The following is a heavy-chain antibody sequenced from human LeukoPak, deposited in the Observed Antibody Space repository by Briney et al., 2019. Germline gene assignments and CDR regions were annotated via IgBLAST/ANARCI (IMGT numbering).Heavy chain of an antibody. Sequence: SETLSLTCAVYGDSLSGHYWSWIRQSPGKGLEWIGEGSDSGGTKFNPSLKSRVSISADMSKNQFSLKLTSVTAADMAVYHCAKNGQSGFSFDPWGQGTLVTVSS. CDR1: GDSLSGHY. J-gene: IGHJ5*02. D-gene: IGHD1-26*01. V-gene: IGHV4-34*01. CDR2: GSDSGGT. CDR3: AKNGQSGFSFDP.